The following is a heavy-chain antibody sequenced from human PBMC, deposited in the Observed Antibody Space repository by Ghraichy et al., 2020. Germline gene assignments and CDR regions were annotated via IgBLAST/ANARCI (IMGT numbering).Heavy chain of an antibody. V-gene: IGHV3-7*03. CDR2: IKQDGSEK. Sequence: GGSLRLSCAASGFTFSSYWMSWVRQAPGKGLEWVANIKQDGSEKYYVDSVKGRFTISRDNAKNSLYLQMNSLRAEDTAVYYCARAREGVVPAAMVPYFDYWGQGTLVTVSS. D-gene: IGHD2-2*01. J-gene: IGHJ4*02. CDR1: GFTFSSYW. CDR3: ARAREGVVPAAMVPYFDY.